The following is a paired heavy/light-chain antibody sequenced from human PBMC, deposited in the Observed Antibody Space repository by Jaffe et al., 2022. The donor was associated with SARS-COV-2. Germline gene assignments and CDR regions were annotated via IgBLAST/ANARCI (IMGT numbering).Light chain of an antibody. J-gene: IGKJ2*03. Sequence: ENVLTQSPGTLSLSPGERATLSCRASQTISSRSLAWYQQKPGQAPRVLIYGTSNRATGIPDRFSGSGSGTDFTLTISRLEPEDFAVYYCQQYGRSPRYSFGQGTKLEIK. CDR3: QQYGRSPRYS. CDR1: QTISSRS. CDR2: GTS. V-gene: IGKV3-20*01.
Heavy chain of an antibody. D-gene: IGHD4-17*01. J-gene: IGHJ4*02. CDR1: GFIVSSNY. CDR2: IYTDGKT. V-gene: IGHV3-53*01. Sequence: EAQLVESGGGLIQPGRSLRLSCAASGFIVSSNYMSWVRQAPGKGLEWVSVIYTDGKTYYADSVKGRFTISRDNSKNTLYLQMNSLRAEDTAVYYCARGRPDYGDYDYWGQGTLVTVSS. CDR3: ARGRPDYGDYDY.